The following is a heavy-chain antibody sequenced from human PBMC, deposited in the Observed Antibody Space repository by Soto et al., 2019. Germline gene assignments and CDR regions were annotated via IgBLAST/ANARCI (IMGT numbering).Heavy chain of an antibody. V-gene: IGHV1-3*01. Sequence: ASVKVSCKASGYTFTSYAMHWVRQAPGQRLEWMGWINAGNGNTKYSQKFQGRVTITRDTSASTAYMELSSLRSEDTAVYYCARAGGLVVPAAPPDYWGQGTLVTVSS. D-gene: IGHD2-2*01. CDR1: GYTFTSYA. J-gene: IGHJ4*02. CDR2: INAGNGNT. CDR3: ARAGGLVVPAAPPDY.